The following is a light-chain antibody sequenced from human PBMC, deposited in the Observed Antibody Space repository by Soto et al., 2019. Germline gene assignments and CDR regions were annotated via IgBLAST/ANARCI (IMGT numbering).Light chain of an antibody. CDR1: SGHSSYI. V-gene: IGLV4-60*02. Sequence: QLVLTQSSSASASLGSSVKLTCTLSSGHSSYIIAWHQQQPGKAPRYLMKLEGSGSYNKGSGVPDRFSGSSSGADRYLTISTLQFEDEADYYCETWDSNTHVFGGGTQLTVL. J-gene: IGLJ3*02. CDR2: LEGSGSY. CDR3: ETWDSNTHV.